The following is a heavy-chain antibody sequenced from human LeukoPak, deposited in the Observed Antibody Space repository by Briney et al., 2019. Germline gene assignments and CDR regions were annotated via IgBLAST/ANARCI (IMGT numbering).Heavy chain of an antibody. CDR1: GGTFSNYA. D-gene: IGHD3-22*01. J-gene: IGHJ4*02. Sequence: SVKVSCKASGGTFSNYAISWVRQAPGQGLEWMGRIIPIFGTTNYAQKFQGRVTITTDESTSTAYMELSSLRSEDTALYYCARGGEANYYDTSGYYLYYYWGQGTLVTVSS. CDR2: IIPIFGTT. V-gene: IGHV1-69*05. CDR3: ARGGEANYYDTSGYYLYYY.